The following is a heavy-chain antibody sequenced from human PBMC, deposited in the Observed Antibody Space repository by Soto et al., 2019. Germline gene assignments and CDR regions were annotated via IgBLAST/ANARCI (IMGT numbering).Heavy chain of an antibody. D-gene: IGHD3-10*01. V-gene: IGHV4-34*01. CDR3: ARGPRFYGSGSYYSY. J-gene: IGHJ4*02. CDR1: GGSFSGYY. CDR2: INHSGST. Sequence: SETLSLTCAVYGGSFSGYYWSWIRQPPGKGLEWIGEINHSGSTNYNPPLKSRVTISVDTSKNQFSLKLSSVTAADTAVYYCARGPRFYGSGSYYSYWGQGTLVTVSS.